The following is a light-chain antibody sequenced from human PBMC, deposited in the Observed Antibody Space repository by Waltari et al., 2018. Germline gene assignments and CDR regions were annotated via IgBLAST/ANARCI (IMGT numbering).Light chain of an antibody. J-gene: IGKJ3*01. CDR2: KAS. V-gene: IGKV1-5*03. CDR3: QERSNWPFT. CDR1: QSISSW. Sequence: DIQMTQSPSTLSASVGDRVTITCRASQSISSWLAWYQQKPGKAPKLLIYKASSLESGVPSRFSGSGSGTEFTLTISSLQPDDFATYYCQERSNWPFTFGPGTKVEI.